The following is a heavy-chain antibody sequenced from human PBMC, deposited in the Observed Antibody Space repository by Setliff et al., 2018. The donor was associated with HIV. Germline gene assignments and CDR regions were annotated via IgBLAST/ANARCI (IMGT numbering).Heavy chain of an antibody. CDR3: ARNPCSGGSCPDAFGI. V-gene: IGHV4-38-2*01. Sequence: PSETLSLTCAVSGYSISSGYYWGWIRQPPGKGLEWIGSIYHSGSTYYNPSLKSRVTISVDTSKNQFSLKLSSVTAADTAVYYCARNPCSGGSCPDAFGIWGQGTMVTVSS. J-gene: IGHJ3*02. CDR1: GYSISSGYY. CDR2: IYHSGST. D-gene: IGHD2-15*01.